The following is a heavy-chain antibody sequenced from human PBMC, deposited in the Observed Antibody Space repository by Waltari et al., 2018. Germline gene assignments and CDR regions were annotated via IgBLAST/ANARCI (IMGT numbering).Heavy chain of an antibody. D-gene: IGHD2-2*01. CDR3: TGGVVASAAASY. CDR2: IYSGGQT. Sequence: EVQLVESGGGLVQPGGSLRLSCAASGVTVSNNYMNWVRQAPGKGLEWVSTIYSGGQTYYADYGKGRFTIARDTPKNTVYLQMNSLRPDDTAVYDCTGGVVASAAASYWGQGTLVTVSS. CDR1: GVTVSNNY. J-gene: IGHJ4*02. V-gene: IGHV3-66*01.